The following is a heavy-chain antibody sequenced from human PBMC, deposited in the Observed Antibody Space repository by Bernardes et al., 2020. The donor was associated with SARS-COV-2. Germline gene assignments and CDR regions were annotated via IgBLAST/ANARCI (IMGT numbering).Heavy chain of an antibody. D-gene: IGHD3-3*01. CDR1: GGSFSGYY. J-gene: IGHJ4*02. CDR3: ARGGPITIFGVVKVYFDY. CDR2: INHSGST. V-gene: IGHV4-34*01. Sequence: SETLSLTCAVYGGSFSGYYWSWIRQPPGKGLEWIGEINHSGSTNYNPSLKSRVTISVDTSKNQFSLKLSSVTAADTAVYYCARGGPITIFGVVKVYFDYWGQGTLVTVSS.